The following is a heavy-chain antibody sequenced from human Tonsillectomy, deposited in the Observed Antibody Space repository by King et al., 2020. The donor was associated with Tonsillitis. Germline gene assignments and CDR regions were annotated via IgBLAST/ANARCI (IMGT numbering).Heavy chain of an antibody. J-gene: IGHJ1*01. V-gene: IGHV4-34*01. D-gene: IGHD2-2*01. CDR1: GGSFSGYY. Sequence: VQLQQWGAGLLKPSETLSLTCAVYGGSFSGYYWSWIRQPPGKGLEWIGEINHSGSTNYNPSLKSRVTVSVDTSKNQFSLKLSSVTAADTAVYYCARSTPPPEAEYFQHWGQGTLVTVSS. CDR3: ARSTPPPEAEYFQH. CDR2: INHSGST.